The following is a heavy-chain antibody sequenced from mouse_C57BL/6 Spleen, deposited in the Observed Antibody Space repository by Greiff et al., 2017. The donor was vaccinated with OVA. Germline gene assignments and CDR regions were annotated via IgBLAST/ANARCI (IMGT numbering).Heavy chain of an antibody. CDR2: INPNNGGT. Sequence: EVQLQQSGPALFPPFSSVPLSCKASGYTFTDYNMHWVKQSHGKSLEWIGYINPNNGGTSYNQKFKGKATLTVNKSSSTAYMELRSLTSEDSAVYYCANGNSYYFDYWGQGTTLTVSS. D-gene: IGHD2-1*01. J-gene: IGHJ2*01. V-gene: IGHV1-22*01. CDR3: ANGNSYYFDY. CDR1: GYTFTDYN.